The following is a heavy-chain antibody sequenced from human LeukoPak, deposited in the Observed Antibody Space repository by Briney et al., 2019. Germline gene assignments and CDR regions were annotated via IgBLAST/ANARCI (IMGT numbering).Heavy chain of an antibody. J-gene: IGHJ4*02. CDR1: GGSISSSGYY. D-gene: IGHD3/OR15-3a*01. CDR2: IYYSGST. CDR3: ARGPLWRTGYLYYFDY. V-gene: IGHV4-39*07. Sequence: SETLSLTCTPSGGSISSSGYYWGWIRQPPGRGLEWIGSIYYSGSTYYNPSLKSRVTISVDTSKNQFSLKLSSVTAADTAVYYCARGPLWRTGYLYYFDYWGQGTLVTVSS.